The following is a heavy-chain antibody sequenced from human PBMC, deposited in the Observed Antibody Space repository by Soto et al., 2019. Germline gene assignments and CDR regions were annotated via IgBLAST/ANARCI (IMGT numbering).Heavy chain of an antibody. Sequence: GGSLRLSCAASGFTFSSYAMSWVRQAPGKGLEWVSAISGSGGSTYYADSVKGRFTISRDNSKNTLYLQMNSLRAEDTAVYYCAQNLGYDSSGYYPLPPDYWGQGTLVTVSS. CDR1: GFTFSSYA. J-gene: IGHJ4*02. V-gene: IGHV3-23*01. CDR2: ISGSGGST. D-gene: IGHD3-22*01. CDR3: AQNLGYDSSGYYPLPPDY.